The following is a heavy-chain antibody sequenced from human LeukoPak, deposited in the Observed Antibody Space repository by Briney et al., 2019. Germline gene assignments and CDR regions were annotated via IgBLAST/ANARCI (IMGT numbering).Heavy chain of an antibody. V-gene: IGHV3-66*01. CDR3: AKDPDCTSGICYTFFDY. CDR2: IYSGGST. CDR1: EFSVGSNY. J-gene: IGHJ4*02. Sequence: GGSLRLSCAASEFSVGSNYMTWVRQAPGKGLEWVSFIYSGGSTYYADSVKGRFTISRDNSKNTLYLQMNSLRAEDTAVYYCAKDPDCTSGICYTFFDYWGQGTLVTVSS. D-gene: IGHD2-8*01.